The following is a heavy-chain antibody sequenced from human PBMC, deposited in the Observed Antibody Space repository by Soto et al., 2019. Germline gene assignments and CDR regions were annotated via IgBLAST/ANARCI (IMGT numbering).Heavy chain of an antibody. CDR2: IDPSDSYS. D-gene: IGHD3-10*01. CDR1: GYSFTSYW. CDR3: SGRVGSGSDVWFDP. V-gene: IGHV5-10-1*01. Sequence: EVQLVQSGAEVKKPGESLRISCKGSGYSFTSYWINWVRQMPGKGLEWMGRIDPSDSYSYYSPSFQGHVTISADKSTTTADLQGGGLKASDTAMYYCSGRVGSGSDVWFDPWGQGTLVTVSS. J-gene: IGHJ5*02.